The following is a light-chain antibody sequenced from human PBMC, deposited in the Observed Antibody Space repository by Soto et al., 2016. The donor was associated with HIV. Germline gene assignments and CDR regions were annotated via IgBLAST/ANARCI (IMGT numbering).Light chain of an antibody. CDR1: NIGNKR. Sequence: SYELTQPPSVSVAPGKTASITCWGNNIGNKRVHWYQQRPGQAPELVVYDDTDRPSGIPERFSGSNSGNSATLTISRVEAGDEADYYCQVWDSGNDHVVFGGGTKLTVL. J-gene: IGLJ3*02. CDR2: DDT. CDR3: QVWDSGNDHVV. V-gene: IGLV3-21*03.